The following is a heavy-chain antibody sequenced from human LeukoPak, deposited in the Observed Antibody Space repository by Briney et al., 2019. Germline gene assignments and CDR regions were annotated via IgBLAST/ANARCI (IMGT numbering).Heavy chain of an antibody. CDR3: ARVQGSPY. Sequence: GGSLRLSCVASGFTLSSHDMSWVRQPPGKGLEWVSSITGDSNYIYYADSVKGRFTVSRDNAKNSLYLHINSLRAEDTAVYYCARVQGSPYWGQGTLVTVSS. CDR2: ITGDSNYI. V-gene: IGHV3-21*01. CDR1: GFTLSSHD. J-gene: IGHJ4*02.